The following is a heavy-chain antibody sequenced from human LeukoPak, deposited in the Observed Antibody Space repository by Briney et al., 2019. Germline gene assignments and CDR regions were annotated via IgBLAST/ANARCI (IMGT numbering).Heavy chain of an antibody. CDR1: GGSISSYY. Sequence: PSETLSLTCTVSGGSISSYYWSWIRQPPGKGLEWIGFIYFSGSTNYNHSLKSRVTISVDTSKNQFSLKLSSVTAADTAVYYCARGDSHYYDSSGYYLIHAFDIWGQGTMVTVSS. CDR3: ARGDSHYYDSSGYYLIHAFDI. CDR2: IYFSGST. V-gene: IGHV4-59*01. J-gene: IGHJ3*02. D-gene: IGHD3-22*01.